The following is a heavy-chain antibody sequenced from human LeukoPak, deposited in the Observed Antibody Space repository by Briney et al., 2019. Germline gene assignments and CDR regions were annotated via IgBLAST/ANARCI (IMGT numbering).Heavy chain of an antibody. CDR3: AKEVVPYYYYGMDV. V-gene: IGHV3-43*02. D-gene: IGHD2-15*01. Sequence: PGGSLRLSCAASGFTFDEYATHWVRQAPGKGLECISLISRDGDSTYYADSVKGRFTISRDNSKNSLYLQMNSLRTEDTAFYYCAKEVVPYYYYGMDVRGQGTTVIVSS. CDR2: ISRDGDST. CDR1: GFTFDEYA. J-gene: IGHJ6*02.